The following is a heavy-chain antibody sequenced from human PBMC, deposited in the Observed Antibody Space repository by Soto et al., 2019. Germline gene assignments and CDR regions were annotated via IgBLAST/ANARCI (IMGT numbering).Heavy chain of an antibody. CDR2: INHSGST. CDR3: ARSEWELHGGHDD. D-gene: IGHD1-26*01. J-gene: IGHJ4*02. Sequence: SETLSLTCAVYGGSFSGYYWSWIRQPPGKGLEWIGEINHSGSTNYNPSLKSRVTISVDTSKNQFSLKLSSVTAADTAVYYCARSEWELHGGHDDWGQGTLVTVSS. V-gene: IGHV4-34*01. CDR1: GGSFSGYY.